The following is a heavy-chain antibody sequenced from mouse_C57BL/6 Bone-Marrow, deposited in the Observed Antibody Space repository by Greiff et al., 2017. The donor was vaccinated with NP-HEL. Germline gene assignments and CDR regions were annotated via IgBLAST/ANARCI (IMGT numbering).Heavy chain of an antibody. CDR3: TTAHYYGSSYNY. CDR2: IDPEDGDT. D-gene: IGHD1-1*01. CDR1: GFNIKDYY. V-gene: IGHV14-1*01. Sequence: EVQLQQSGAELVRPGASVKLSCTASGFNIKDYYMHWVKQRPEQGLEWIGRIDPEDGDTEYAPKFQGKATMTADTSSNTAYLQLSSLTSEDAAVYYCTTAHYYGSSYNYWGQGTTLTVSS. J-gene: IGHJ2*01.